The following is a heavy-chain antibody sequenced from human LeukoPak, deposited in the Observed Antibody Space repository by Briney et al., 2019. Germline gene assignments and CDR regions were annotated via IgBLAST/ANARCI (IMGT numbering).Heavy chain of an antibody. V-gene: IGHV1-69*06. CDR2: IIPLFDTA. CDR1: VGSFILSA. CDR3: AAGWEGY. Sequence: SVKVSCKASVGSFILSALRWVRQAPGQGLEWVGGIIPLFDTANHAQKFQGRVTITADKSTSTAYMELSSLRSEDTAVYYCAAGWEGYWGQGTLVTVSS. D-gene: IGHD1-26*01. J-gene: IGHJ4*02.